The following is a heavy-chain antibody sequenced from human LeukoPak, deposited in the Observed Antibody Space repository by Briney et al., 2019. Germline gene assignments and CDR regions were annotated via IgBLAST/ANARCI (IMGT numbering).Heavy chain of an antibody. CDR2: MNPNSGNT. Sequence: GASVKVSCKASGYTFTSYDINWVRQATGQGLEWMGWMNPNSGNTGYAQKFQGRVTMTRNTSISTAYMELSSLRSEDTAVYYCARGAYCGGDCYLSPENYYYYGMDVWGQGTTVTVSS. CDR3: ARGAYCGGDCYLSPENYYYYGMDV. CDR1: GYTFTSYD. D-gene: IGHD2-21*02. V-gene: IGHV1-8*01. J-gene: IGHJ6*02.